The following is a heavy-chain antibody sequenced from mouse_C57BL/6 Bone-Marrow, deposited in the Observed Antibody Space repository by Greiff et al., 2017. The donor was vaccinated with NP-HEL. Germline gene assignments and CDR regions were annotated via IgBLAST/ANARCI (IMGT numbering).Heavy chain of an antibody. CDR1: GYTFTDYY. V-gene: IGHV1-26*01. J-gene: IGHJ4*01. CDR2: INPNNGGT. CDR3: ARDDYYAMDY. Sequence: EVQLQQSGPELVKPGASVKISCKASGYTFTDYYMNWVKQSHGKSLEWIGDINPNNGGTSYNQKFKGKATLTVDKSSSTAYMALRSLTSEDSAVYYCARDDYYAMDYWGQGTSVTVSS.